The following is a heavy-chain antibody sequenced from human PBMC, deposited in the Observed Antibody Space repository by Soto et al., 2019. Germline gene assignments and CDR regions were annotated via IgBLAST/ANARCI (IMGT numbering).Heavy chain of an antibody. CDR3: ARSCSGGSCYSGTYDY. CDR2: ISVYNGNT. J-gene: IGHJ4*02. Sequence: QVQLVQSGAEVKKPGASVKVSCKASGYTFTSYGISWVRQAPGQGLEWMGWISVYNGNTNYAQKLQGRVTMTTDTSASTAYMELRSLRSDDTAVYYYARSCSGGSCYSGTYDYWGQGTLVTVSS. D-gene: IGHD2-15*01. CDR1: GYTFTSYG. V-gene: IGHV1-18*01.